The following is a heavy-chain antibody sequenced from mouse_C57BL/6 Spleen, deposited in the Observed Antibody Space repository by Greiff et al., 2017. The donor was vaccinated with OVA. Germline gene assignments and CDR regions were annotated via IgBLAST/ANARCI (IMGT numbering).Heavy chain of an antibody. D-gene: IGHD1-1*01. V-gene: IGHV1-7*01. J-gene: IGHJ4*01. CDR2: INPSSGYT. CDR3: AIYYYGSSYGYYAMDY. Sequence: QVQLQQSGAELAKPGASVKLSCKASGYTFTSYWMHWVKQRPGQGLEWIGYINPSSGYTKYNQKFKDKATLTADKSSSTAYMQLSSLTYEDSAVYYCAIYYYGSSYGYYAMDYWGQGTSVTVSS. CDR1: GYTFTSYW.